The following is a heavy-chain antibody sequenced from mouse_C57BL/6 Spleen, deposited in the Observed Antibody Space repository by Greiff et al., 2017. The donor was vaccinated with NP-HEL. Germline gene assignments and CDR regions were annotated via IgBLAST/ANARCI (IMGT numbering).Heavy chain of an antibody. D-gene: IGHD4-1*01. CDR1: GFTFSDYG. CDR2: ISNLAYSI. V-gene: IGHV5-15*01. J-gene: IGHJ3*01. Sequence: EVQLVESGGGLVQPGGSLKLSCAASGFTFSDYGMAWVRQAPRKGPEWVAFISNLAYSIYYADTVTGRFTISRENAKNTLYLEMSSLRAEDTAMYYCARHNNWDGFAYWGQGTLVTVSA. CDR3: ARHNNWDGFAY.